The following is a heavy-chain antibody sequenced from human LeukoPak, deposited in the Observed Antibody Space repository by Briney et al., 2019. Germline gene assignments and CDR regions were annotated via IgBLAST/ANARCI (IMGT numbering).Heavy chain of an antibody. CDR1: GFTFSGYW. Sequence: GGSLRLSCAASGFTFSGYWMSWVRQAPGKGLEWVANIKQDGSEKYYVDSVKGRFTISRDNAKNSLYLQMNSLRAEDTAVYYCARDTKEQWLETRRYYYYYYMDVWGKGTTVTVSS. CDR3: ARDTKEQWLETRRYYYYYYMDV. J-gene: IGHJ6*03. D-gene: IGHD6-19*01. CDR2: IKQDGSEK. V-gene: IGHV3-7*01.